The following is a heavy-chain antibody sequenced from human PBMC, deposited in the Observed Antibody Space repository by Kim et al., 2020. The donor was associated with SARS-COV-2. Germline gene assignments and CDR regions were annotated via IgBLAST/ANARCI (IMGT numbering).Heavy chain of an antibody. J-gene: IGHJ5*02. D-gene: IGHD1-26*01. Sequence: SETLSLTFTVSGGSISSSSYYWGWIRQPPGKGLEWIGSIYYSGSTYYNPSLKSRVTISVDTSKNQFSLKLSSVTAADTAVYYCARPRIAPTTEGWFDPWGQGTLVTVSS. V-gene: IGHV4-39*01. CDR2: IYYSGST. CDR3: ARPRIAPTTEGWFDP. CDR1: GGSISSSSYY.